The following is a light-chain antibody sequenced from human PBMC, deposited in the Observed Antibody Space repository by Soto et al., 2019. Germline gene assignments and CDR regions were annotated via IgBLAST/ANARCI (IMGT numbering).Light chain of an antibody. CDR3: QQYDSFQYS. CDR1: QSISSW. Sequence: VHMTQSPSTLSASVGDRVTITCRASQSISSWVAWYQQKPGQVPKLLIYDAPPLESGVPSRFSGNKSGTEFTLTINGLLPDDCATYYCQQYDSFQYSFGQGTKLEI. J-gene: IGKJ2*03. V-gene: IGKV1-5*01. CDR2: DAP.